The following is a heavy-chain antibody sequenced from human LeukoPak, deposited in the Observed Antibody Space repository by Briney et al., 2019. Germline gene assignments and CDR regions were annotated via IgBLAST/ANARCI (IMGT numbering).Heavy chain of an antibody. D-gene: IGHD3-10*01. CDR1: GGSFSGYY. V-gene: IGHV4-34*01. Sequence: SETLSLTCAVYGGSFSGYYWSWIRQPPGKGLEWIGEINHSGSTNYNPSLKSRVTISVDTSKNQFSLKLSSVTAADTAVYYCARVYGSGTYYIFDYYMDVWGKGTTVTVSS. CDR2: INHSGST. J-gene: IGHJ6*03. CDR3: ARVYGSGTYYIFDYYMDV.